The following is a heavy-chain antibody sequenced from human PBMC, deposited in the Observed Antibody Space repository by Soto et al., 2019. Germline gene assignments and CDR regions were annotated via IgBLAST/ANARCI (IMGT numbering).Heavy chain of an antibody. CDR2: IKSKTDGGTT. CDR3: TTEPGGLSAYSYDSSGYYYFDY. Sequence: GGSLRLSCAASGFTFSNAWMSWVRQAPGKGLEWVGRIKSKTDGGTTDYAAPVKGRVTISRDDSKNTLYLQMNSLKTEDTAVYYCTTEPGGLSAYSYDSSGYYYFDYWGQGTLVTVSS. D-gene: IGHD3-22*01. CDR1: GFTFSNAW. V-gene: IGHV3-15*01. J-gene: IGHJ4*02.